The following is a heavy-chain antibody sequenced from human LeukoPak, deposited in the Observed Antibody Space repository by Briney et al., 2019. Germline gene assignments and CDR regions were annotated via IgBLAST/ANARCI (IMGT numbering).Heavy chain of an antibody. J-gene: IGHJ4*02. V-gene: IGHV3-7*01. CDR2: IKQEGSVK. CDR3: ARKGLPDY. Sequence: GGSLRLSCAASGFTFSTYWMSWVRQAPGKGPEWVANIKQEGSVKYYVDSVKGRFTISRDNAKNSLYLQMNSLRAEDTAVYYCARKGLPDYWGQGTLVTVSS. CDR1: GFTFSTYW. D-gene: IGHD4-11*01.